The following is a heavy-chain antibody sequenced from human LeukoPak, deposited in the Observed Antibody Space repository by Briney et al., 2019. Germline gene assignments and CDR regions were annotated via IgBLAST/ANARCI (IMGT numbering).Heavy chain of an antibody. D-gene: IGHD2-2*01. V-gene: IGHV4-31*03. Sequence: SQTLSLTCTVSGGSISSGGYYWSWIRQHPGKGLEWIGYICYSGSTYYNPSLKSRVTISVDTSKNQFSLKLSSVTAADTAVYYCARERDIVVVPAASGWFDPWGQGTLVTVSS. CDR3: ARERDIVVVPAASGWFDP. CDR2: ICYSGST. J-gene: IGHJ5*02. CDR1: GGSISSGGYY.